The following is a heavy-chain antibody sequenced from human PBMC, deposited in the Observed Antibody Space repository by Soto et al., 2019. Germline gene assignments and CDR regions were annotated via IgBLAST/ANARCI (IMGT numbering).Heavy chain of an antibody. V-gene: IGHV3-21*01. CDR3: ERNFPRQRIAVAGDDAFDI. Sequence: GGSLRLSCAASGFTFSSYSMNWVRQAPGKGLEWVSSISSSSSYIYYADSVKGRFTISRDNAKNSLYLQMNSLRAEDTAVYFCERNFPRQRIAVAGDDAFDIWGQGTMVTVSS. CDR2: ISSSSSYI. J-gene: IGHJ3*02. D-gene: IGHD6-19*01. CDR1: GFTFSSYS.